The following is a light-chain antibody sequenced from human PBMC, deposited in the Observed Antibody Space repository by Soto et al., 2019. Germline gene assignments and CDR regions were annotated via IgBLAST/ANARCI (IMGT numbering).Light chain of an antibody. J-gene: IGKJ1*01. CDR1: QSVSSNS. CDR2: GSS. Sequence: ESVLTQSPGTLSLSPGERATLSCRASQSVSSNSLAWYQQKPDQAPRLLIYGSSSRATGTPDRFSGSGSGTDFTLTISRLEPEDFAVYYCQQFGGSPTSWTFGQGTKVEI. V-gene: IGKV3-20*01. CDR3: QQFGGSPTSWT.